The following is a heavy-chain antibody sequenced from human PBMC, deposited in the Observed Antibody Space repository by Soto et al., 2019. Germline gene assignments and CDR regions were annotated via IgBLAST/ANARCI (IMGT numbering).Heavy chain of an antibody. CDR1: GFTVSSNY. CDR2: VYSGGAT. J-gene: IGHJ4*02. Sequence: GGSLSLSCAAFGFTVSSNYMTWVRLAPGKGLEWVSLVYSGGATHYAASVKGRFTISTHSSQNTLFLQMNSLRIEDTATYYCVRGRYGSEIHWGQGTKVTVSS. D-gene: IGHD3-10*01. CDR3: VRGRYGSEIH. V-gene: IGHV3-53*04.